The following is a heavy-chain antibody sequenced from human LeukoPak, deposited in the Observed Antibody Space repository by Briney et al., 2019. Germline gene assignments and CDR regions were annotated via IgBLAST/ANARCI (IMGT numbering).Heavy chain of an antibody. J-gene: IGHJ6*02. Sequence: KPSETPSLTCTVSGGSISTYYWSWLRQPPGKGLEWIGYISYSGSTNYNPSLKTLKSRVTFSVDTSKNQFSLTLSSVTAADTAVYYCARLGPVDTAMGDYYYYGMDVWGQGTTVTVSS. CDR3: ARLGPVDTAMGDYYYYGMDV. D-gene: IGHD5-18*01. V-gene: IGHV4-59*08. CDR2: ISYSGST. CDR1: GGSISTYY.